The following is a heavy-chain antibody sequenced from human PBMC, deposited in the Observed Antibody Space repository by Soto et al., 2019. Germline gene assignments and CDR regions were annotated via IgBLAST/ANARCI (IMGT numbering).Heavy chain of an antibody. V-gene: IGHV4-34*01. J-gene: IGHJ5*02. Sequence: SETLSLTCAVYGGSFSGYYWSWIRQPPGKGLEWIGEINHSGSTNYNPSLKSRVTISVDTSKDQFSLKLSSVTAADTAVYYCARGVPFGELLYNWFDPWGQGTLVTVSS. CDR2: INHSGST. D-gene: IGHD3-10*01. CDR3: ARGVPFGELLYNWFDP. CDR1: GGSFSGYY.